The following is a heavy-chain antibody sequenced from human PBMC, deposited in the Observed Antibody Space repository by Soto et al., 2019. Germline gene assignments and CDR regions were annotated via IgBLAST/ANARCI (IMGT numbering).Heavy chain of an antibody. CDR3: ATVITIGQQLDYYFDY. CDR2: FDPEDGET. J-gene: IGHJ4*02. CDR1: GYTLTELS. D-gene: IGHD6-13*01. V-gene: IGHV1-24*01. Sequence: ASVKVSCKVSGYTLTELSMHWVRQAPGKGLEWMGGFDPEDGETIYAQKFQGRVTMTEDTSTDTAYMELSSLRSEDTAVYYCATVITIGQQLDYYFDYWGQGTLVTVSS.